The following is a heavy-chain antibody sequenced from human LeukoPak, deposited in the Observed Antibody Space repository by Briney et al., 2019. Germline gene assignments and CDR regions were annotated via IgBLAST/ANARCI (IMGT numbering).Heavy chain of an antibody. CDR2: INPNSGGT. CDR1: GYTFTGYY. CDR3: ARGLGGWLRLFDY. J-gene: IGHJ4*02. Sequence: GASVKVSCKASGYTFTGYYMHWVRQAPGQGLEWMGWINPNSGGTNYAQKFQGRVTMTRDTSTSTVYMELSSLRSEDTAVYYCARGLGGWLRLFDYWGQGTLVTVSS. D-gene: IGHD6-19*01. V-gene: IGHV1-2*02.